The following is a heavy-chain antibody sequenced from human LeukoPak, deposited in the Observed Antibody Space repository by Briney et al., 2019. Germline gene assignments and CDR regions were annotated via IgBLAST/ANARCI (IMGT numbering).Heavy chain of an antibody. CDR2: IYSGGST. Sequence: PGGSLRLSCAASGFTVSSNYMSWVRQAPGKGLEWVSVIYSGGSTYYADSVKGRFTISRDNAKNSLYLQMNSLRAEDTAVYYCASSIAAPRYFDYWGQGTLVTVSS. CDR1: GFTVSSNY. V-gene: IGHV3-53*01. J-gene: IGHJ4*02. CDR3: ASSIAAPRYFDY. D-gene: IGHD6-6*01.